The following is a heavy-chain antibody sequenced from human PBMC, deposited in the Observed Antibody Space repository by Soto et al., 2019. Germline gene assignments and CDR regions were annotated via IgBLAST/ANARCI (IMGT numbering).Heavy chain of an antibody. D-gene: IGHD4-17*01. V-gene: IGHV4-39*01. CDR1: DGSISSSSYY. Sequence: QLQLQESGPGLVKPSETLSLTCTVSDGSISSSSYYWGWIRQPPGKGLEWIGSISYSGSTYYNPSRKSRVTISVDTSKNQFSLKLSSVTAADTAVYYCASSYGDYVSYWGQGTLVTVSS. J-gene: IGHJ4*02. CDR3: ASSYGDYVSY. CDR2: ISYSGST.